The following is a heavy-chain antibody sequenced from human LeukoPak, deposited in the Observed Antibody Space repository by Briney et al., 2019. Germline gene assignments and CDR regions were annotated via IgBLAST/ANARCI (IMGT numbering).Heavy chain of an antibody. D-gene: IGHD3-22*01. CDR2: INWNGGST. CDR3: ARSPPPAIYYDSSGYYYFDY. J-gene: IGHJ4*02. V-gene: IGHV3-20*04. Sequence: PGGSLILSCAASAFTFDDYGMSWVRQAPGKGLEWVSGINWNGGSTGYADSVKGRFTISRDNAKNSLYLQMNSLRAEDTASYYCARSPPPAIYYDSSGYYYFDYWGQGTLVTVSS. CDR1: AFTFDDYG.